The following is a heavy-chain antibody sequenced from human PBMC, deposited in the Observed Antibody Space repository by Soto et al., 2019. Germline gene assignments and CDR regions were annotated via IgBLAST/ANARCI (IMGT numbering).Heavy chain of an antibody. CDR1: SYTFTSYG. CDR3: ASYHLSSDYYGMDV. D-gene: IGHD2-15*01. J-gene: IGHJ6*02. Sequence: QVQLVQSGAEVKKPGASVKVSCKASSYTFTSYGISWVRQAPGQGLEWMGWISAYNGNTNYAQKLQGRVTMTTDTSTSTAYMELRSLRSDDTAVHYCASYHLSSDYYGMDVWGQGTTVTVSS. V-gene: IGHV1-18*01. CDR2: ISAYNGNT.